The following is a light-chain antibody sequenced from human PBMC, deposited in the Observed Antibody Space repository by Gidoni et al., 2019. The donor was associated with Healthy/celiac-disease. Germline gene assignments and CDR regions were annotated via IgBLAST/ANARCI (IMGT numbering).Light chain of an antibody. CDR3: CSYAGSRVV. CDR2: EGS. V-gene: IGLV2-23*01. CDR1: SSDVGSYNL. J-gene: IGLJ2*01. Sequence: QSALTQPASVSGSPGQSITISCTGTSSDVGSYNLVSWYQQHPGKAPNLMIYEGSKRPSGVSNRFSGSKSGNTASLTISGLQAEDEADYYCCSYAGSRVVFGGGTKLTVL.